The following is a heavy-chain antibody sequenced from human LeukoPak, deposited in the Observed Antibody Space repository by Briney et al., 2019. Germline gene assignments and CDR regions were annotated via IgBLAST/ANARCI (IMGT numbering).Heavy chain of an antibody. Sequence: ASVKVSCKASGYTFPSYNMHWVRQAPGQGLEWMGIINPSGAYTSYAQKFQGRVTMTRDTSTSTVYMELSSLRSEDTAVYYCARDASGAGYRFGYWGQGTLVTVSS. V-gene: IGHV1-46*01. CDR2: INPSGAYT. CDR3: ARDASGAGYRFGY. J-gene: IGHJ4*02. CDR1: GYTFPSYN. D-gene: IGHD6-13*01.